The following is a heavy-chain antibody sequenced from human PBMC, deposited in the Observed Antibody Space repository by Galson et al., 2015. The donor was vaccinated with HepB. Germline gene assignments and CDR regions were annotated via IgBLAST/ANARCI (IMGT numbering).Heavy chain of an antibody. CDR1: GYTFTSDG. CDR2: TSAYNGNT. J-gene: IGHJ6*02. D-gene: IGHD2-2*02. CDR3: ARDGRFVPAAIWGDYYYGVDV. V-gene: IGHV1-18*04. Sequence: QSGAEVKKPGESLKISCKASGYTFTSDGISWVRQAPGQGLEWMGWTSAYNGNTNYAQKFQGRVTMTTDTSTSTAYMELRSLRSDDTAVYYCARDGRFVPAAIWGDYYYGVDVWGQGTTVTVSS.